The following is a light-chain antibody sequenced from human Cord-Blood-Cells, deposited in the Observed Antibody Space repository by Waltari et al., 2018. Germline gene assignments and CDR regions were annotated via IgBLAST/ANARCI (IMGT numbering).Light chain of an antibody. CDR3: QQSYSTSWT. Sequence: DIQMTQSPSSLSASVGDRVTITCRASQIISSYLNWYQQKPGKAPKLLIYAASSLQSGVPSRFSGSGSGTDVTLTISSLQPEDFATYYCQQSYSTSWTFGQGTKVEIK. CDR2: AAS. V-gene: IGKV1-39*01. J-gene: IGKJ1*01. CDR1: QIISSY.